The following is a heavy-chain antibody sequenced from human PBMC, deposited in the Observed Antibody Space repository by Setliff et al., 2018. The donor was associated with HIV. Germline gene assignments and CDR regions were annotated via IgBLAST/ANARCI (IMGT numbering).Heavy chain of an antibody. CDR1: GGSISTYY. D-gene: IGHD4-17*01. CDR2: IYLTGSS. CDR3: ARVQMAYAAFDV. J-gene: IGHJ3*01. V-gene: IGHV4-59*01. Sequence: PSETLSLTCTVSGGSISTYYWSWIRQPPGKGLEWIGSIYLTGSSDSNPSLKSRVTLSVDTSKHQFSLKLSSVTAADTAVYYCARVQMAYAAFDVWGQGTMVTVSS.